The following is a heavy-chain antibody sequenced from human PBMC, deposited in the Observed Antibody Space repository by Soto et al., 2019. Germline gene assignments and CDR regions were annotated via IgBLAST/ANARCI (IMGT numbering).Heavy chain of an antibody. CDR1: GFTVSSNY. Sequence: GGSLRLSCAASGFTVSSNYMSWVRQAPGKGLEWVSVIYSGGSTYYADSVKGRFTISRDNSKNTLYLQMNSLRAEDTAVYYCARALLPHDAFDIWGQGTMVTVSS. CDR2: IYSGGST. CDR3: ARALLPHDAFDI. J-gene: IGHJ3*02. V-gene: IGHV3-66*01.